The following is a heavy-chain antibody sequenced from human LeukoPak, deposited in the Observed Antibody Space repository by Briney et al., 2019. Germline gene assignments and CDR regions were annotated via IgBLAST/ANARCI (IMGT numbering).Heavy chain of an antibody. J-gene: IGHJ4*02. CDR2: FDPEDGET. CDR1: GYTLTELS. D-gene: IGHD3-10*01. V-gene: IGHV1-24*01. Sequence: ASVKVSCKVSGYTLTELSMHWVRQAPGKGLEWMGGFDPEDGETIYAQKFQGRVTMTEDTSTDTAYMELSSLRSEDTAVYYCATDASLQYGSGRTGDYWGQGTLVTVSS. CDR3: ATDASLQYGSGRTGDY.